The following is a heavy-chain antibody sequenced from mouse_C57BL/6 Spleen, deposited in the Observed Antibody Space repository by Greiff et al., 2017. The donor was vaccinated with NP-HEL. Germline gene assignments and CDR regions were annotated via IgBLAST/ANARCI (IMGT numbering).Heavy chain of an antibody. V-gene: IGHV1-54*01. Sequence: VQLVESGAELVRPGTSVKVSCKASGYAFTNYLIEWVKQRPGQGLEWIGVINPGSGGTNYNEKFKGKATLTADKSSSTAYMQLSSLTSEDSAVYFCAIYYDYDYWGQGTTLTVSS. CDR3: AIYYDYDY. J-gene: IGHJ2*01. CDR1: GYAFTNYL. CDR2: INPGSGGT. D-gene: IGHD2-4*01.